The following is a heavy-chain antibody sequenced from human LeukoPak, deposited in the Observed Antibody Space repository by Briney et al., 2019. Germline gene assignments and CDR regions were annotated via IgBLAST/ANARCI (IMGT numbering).Heavy chain of an antibody. V-gene: IGHV4-34*01. CDR3: ARGRGTTVTPGVDY. Sequence: SETLSLTCAVYGGSFSGYYWSWIRQPPGKGLEWIGEINHSGSTNYNPSLKSRVTISVDTSKNQLSLKLSSVTAADTAVYYCARGRGTTVTPGVDYWGQGTLVTVSS. J-gene: IGHJ4*02. CDR2: INHSGST. CDR1: GGSFSGYY. D-gene: IGHD4-17*01.